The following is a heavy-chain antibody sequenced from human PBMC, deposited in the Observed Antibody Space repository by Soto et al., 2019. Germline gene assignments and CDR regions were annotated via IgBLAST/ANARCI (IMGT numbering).Heavy chain of an antibody. CDR2: ISAYNGNT. V-gene: IGHV1-18*01. CDR1: GYSFTSYG. D-gene: IGHD2-21*02. Sequence: GESLKISCKGSGYSFTSYGISWVRQAPGQGLEWMGWISAYNGNTNYAQKLQGRVTMTTDTSTSTAYMELRSLRSDDTAVYYCARVRNPEAYCGGDCYFDYWGQGTLVTVSS. CDR3: ARVRNPEAYCGGDCYFDY. J-gene: IGHJ4*02.